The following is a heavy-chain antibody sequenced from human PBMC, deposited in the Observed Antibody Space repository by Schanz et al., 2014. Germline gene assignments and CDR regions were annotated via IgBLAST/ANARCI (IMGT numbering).Heavy chain of an antibody. CDR2: VNYIGST. CDR3: ARQGIGYQHGRYYYYMDV. J-gene: IGHJ6*03. Sequence: QVQLQESGPGLVKPSETLSLTCTVSGGSISSDSYSWSWVRQAPGKGLEWIGYVNYIGSTKYNPSLESRVTISVDTSKNQFSLNLISVTAADTAVYYCARQGIGYQHGRYYYYMDVWGRGTTVTVSS. D-gene: IGHD2-2*01. CDR1: GGSISSDSYS. V-gene: IGHV4-61*01.